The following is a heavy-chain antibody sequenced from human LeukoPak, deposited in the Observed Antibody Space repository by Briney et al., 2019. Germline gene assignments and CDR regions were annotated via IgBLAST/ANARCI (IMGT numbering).Heavy chain of an antibody. CDR3: ARDDEQLNDAFDI. CDR2: IYYSGST. CDR1: GGSISSSSYY. J-gene: IGHJ3*02. Sequence: SETLSLTCTVSGGSISSSSYYWGWIRQPPGKGLEWIGSIYYSGSTYYNPSLKSRVTISVDTSKNQFSLKMRSVTAADTAVYYCARDDEQLNDAFDIWGQGTMVTVSS. D-gene: IGHD6-13*01. V-gene: IGHV4-39*07.